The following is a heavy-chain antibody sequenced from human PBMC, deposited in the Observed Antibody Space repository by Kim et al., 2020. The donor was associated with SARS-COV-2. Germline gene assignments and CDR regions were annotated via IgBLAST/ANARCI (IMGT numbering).Heavy chain of an antibody. V-gene: IGHV4-34*01. D-gene: IGHD2-2*02. Sequence: SETLSLTCAVYGGSFSGYYWSWIRQPPGKGLEWIGEINHSGSTNYNPSLKSRVTISVDTSKNQFSLKLSSVTAADTAVYYCARGYYCSSTSCYIWGYYMDVWGKGTTVTVSS. CDR2: INHSGST. CDR3: ARGYYCSSTSCYIWGYYMDV. CDR1: GGSFSGYY. J-gene: IGHJ6*03.